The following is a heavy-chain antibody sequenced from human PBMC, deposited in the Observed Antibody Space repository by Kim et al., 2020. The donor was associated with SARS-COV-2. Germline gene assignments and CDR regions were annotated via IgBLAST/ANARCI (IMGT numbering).Heavy chain of an antibody. CDR3: AREPGDYYMDV. D-gene: IGHD2-2*01. J-gene: IGHJ6*03. V-gene: IGHV4-4*07. Sequence: NSNPSLKSQVTMSVDTSKNQFSLKLSSVTAADTAVYYCAREPGDYYMDVWGKGTTVTVSS.